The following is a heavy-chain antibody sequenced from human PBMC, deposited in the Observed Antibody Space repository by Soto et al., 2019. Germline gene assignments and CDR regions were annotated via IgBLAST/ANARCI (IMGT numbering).Heavy chain of an antibody. CDR2: INVDGGRT. CDR1: GFTFTSYW. V-gene: IGHV3-74*01. Sequence: EVQLVESGGGSVQPGSLRLSCSVSGFTFTSYWMHWVRQAPGERLQWVARINVDGGRTSYGDSVKGRFTISRDNAKNTLYLQMNSLRGEDTAVYYCAREGWRALDYWGQGSLITVSA. J-gene: IGHJ4*02. CDR3: AREGWRALDY.